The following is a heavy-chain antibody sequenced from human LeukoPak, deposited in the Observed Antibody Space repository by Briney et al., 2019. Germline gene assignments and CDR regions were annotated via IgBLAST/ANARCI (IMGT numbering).Heavy chain of an antibody. J-gene: IGHJ4*02. V-gene: IGHV4-4*07. CDR3: AGGYGLFDY. CDR2: VSSSGTT. CDR1: GAPISKYF. Sequence: PSETLSLTCTVSGAPISKYFWHWIRHPAGEGLEWIGRVSSSGTTNYNPSLKSRVTISVDTFKNQFSLKLSSVTAADTAVYYCAGGYGLFDYWGQGTLVTVSS. D-gene: IGHD5-12*01.